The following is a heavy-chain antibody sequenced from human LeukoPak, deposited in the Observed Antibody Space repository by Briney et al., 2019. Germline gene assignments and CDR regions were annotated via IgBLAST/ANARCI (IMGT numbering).Heavy chain of an antibody. J-gene: IGHJ4*02. CDR1: GGSISSSYYY. Sequence: SETLSLTCTVSGGSISSSYYYWGWIRQPPGKGLEWIGSIYYSGSTYYNPSLKSRVTISVDTSKKHFSLKLSSVTAADTAVYSCARGYGFFDYWGQGTLVTVSS. CDR3: ARGYGFFDY. V-gene: IGHV4-39*07. CDR2: IYYSGST. D-gene: IGHD4-17*01.